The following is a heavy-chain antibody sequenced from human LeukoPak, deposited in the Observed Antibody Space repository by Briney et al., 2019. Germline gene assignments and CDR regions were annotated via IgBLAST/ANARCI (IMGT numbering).Heavy chain of an antibody. CDR2: ISWDGGST. CDR1: GFTFYDYT. Sequence: GGSLRLSCAASGFTFYDYTMHWVRQAPGKGLEWVSLISWDGGSTYYADSVKGRFTISRDNSKNSLYLQMNSLRTEDTALYYCAKDISYCGGDCYSRGYYGMDVWGQGTTVTVSS. D-gene: IGHD2-21*02. V-gene: IGHV3-43*01. CDR3: AKDISYCGGDCYSRGYYGMDV. J-gene: IGHJ6*02.